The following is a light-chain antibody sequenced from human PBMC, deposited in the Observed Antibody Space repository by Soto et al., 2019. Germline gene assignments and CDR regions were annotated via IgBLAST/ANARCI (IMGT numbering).Light chain of an antibody. V-gene: IGKV1-39*01. CDR2: TAS. Sequence: DIRMTQSPSSLSSSVLYTFTITCRASQSISSHLNWYQQKPGKAPNLLMYTASNLQSGVPSRFSGSGSGTDFTLTISSLQPEDFATYYCQQSYSTPISFGQGTRLEIK. CDR1: QSISSH. CDR3: QQSYSTPIS. J-gene: IGKJ5*01.